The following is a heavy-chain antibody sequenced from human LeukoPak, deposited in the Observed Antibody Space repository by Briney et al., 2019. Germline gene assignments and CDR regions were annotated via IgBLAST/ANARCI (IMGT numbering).Heavy chain of an antibody. D-gene: IGHD3-10*01. CDR3: AKQDWVTYYGSGSYYPNFDY. Sequence: GGSLRLSCAASGFTFSSYAMHWVRQAPGKGLEWVAVISYDGSNKYYADSVKGRFTISRDNSKNTLYLQMNSLRAEDTAVYYCAKQDWVTYYGSGSYYPNFDYWGQGTLVTVSS. J-gene: IGHJ4*02. CDR2: ISYDGSNK. CDR1: GFTFSSYA. V-gene: IGHV3-30*04.